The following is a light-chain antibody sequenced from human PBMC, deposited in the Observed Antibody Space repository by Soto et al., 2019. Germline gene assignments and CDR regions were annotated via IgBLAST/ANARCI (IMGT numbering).Light chain of an antibody. CDR1: QSVSST. J-gene: IGKJ2*01. Sequence: EIVMTQSPATLSVSPGERATLSCRASQSVSSTLAWYQHKPGQAPRLLIYGASTRATGVPARFSGSGSGTDFTLAISSLQCEDFAVYYGQQYNNWPPEYTFGQGTKLQIK. CDR2: GAS. CDR3: QQYNNWPPEYT. V-gene: IGKV3D-15*01.